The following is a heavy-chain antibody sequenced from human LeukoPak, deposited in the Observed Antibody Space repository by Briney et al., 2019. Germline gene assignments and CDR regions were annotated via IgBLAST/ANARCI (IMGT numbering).Heavy chain of an antibody. CDR3: ASRAPEGAFDM. Sequence: QTGGSLRLSCAASGFTFRNYGMTWVRQAPGKGLEWVSAISGSGGTTSYADSVKGRFTISRDNSKNTLYLQMNSLRADDTAVYYCASRAPEGAFDMWGQGTTVAVSS. CDR2: ISGSGGTT. V-gene: IGHV3-23*01. J-gene: IGHJ3*02. CDR1: GFTFRNYG.